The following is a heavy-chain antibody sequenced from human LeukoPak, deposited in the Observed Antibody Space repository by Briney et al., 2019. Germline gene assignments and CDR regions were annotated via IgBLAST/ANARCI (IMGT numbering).Heavy chain of an antibody. CDR3: ARGDSNFPFDY. V-gene: IGHV4-34*01. D-gene: IGHD4-11*01. Sequence: PSETLSLTCAVYVGSFSGYYWSWIRQPPGKGLEWIGEINHRGNTNYNPSLKGRVTISVDTSKNQFSLKLSSVTAADTAVCYCARGDSNFPFDYWGQGTLVTVSS. J-gene: IGHJ4*02. CDR1: VGSFSGYY. CDR2: INHRGNT.